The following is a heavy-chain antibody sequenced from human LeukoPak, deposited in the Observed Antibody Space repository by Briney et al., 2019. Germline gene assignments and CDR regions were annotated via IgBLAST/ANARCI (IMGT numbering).Heavy chain of an antibody. CDR1: GFTFGDYA. Sequence: PGGSLRLSCTASGFTFGDYAMSWIRQAPGKGLEWVGFIRSKAYGETADYAASVKGRFTISRDDSKAIAYLQMNSLKTEDTAVYYCNTEGTLRLSGGFDFWGQGILVIVSS. D-gene: IGHD5-12*01. CDR3: NTEGTLRLSGGFDF. CDR2: IRSKAYGETA. V-gene: IGHV3-49*03. J-gene: IGHJ4*02.